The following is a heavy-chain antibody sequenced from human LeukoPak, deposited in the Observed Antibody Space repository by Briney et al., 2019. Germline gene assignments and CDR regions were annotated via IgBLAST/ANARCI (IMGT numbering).Heavy chain of an antibody. J-gene: IGHJ6*03. CDR2: TYSGGCT. D-gene: IGHD3-22*01. CDR3: ARGIEVGSGYMDV. CDR1: GFTVSSNY. V-gene: IGHV3-66*01. Sequence: GGSLRLSCAASGFTVSSNYMTWVRQAPGKGLEWVSVTYSGGCTYYADSVKGRFTISRDNSKNTLYLQMNSLRAEDTAVYYCARGIEVGSGYMDVWGKGTTVTISS.